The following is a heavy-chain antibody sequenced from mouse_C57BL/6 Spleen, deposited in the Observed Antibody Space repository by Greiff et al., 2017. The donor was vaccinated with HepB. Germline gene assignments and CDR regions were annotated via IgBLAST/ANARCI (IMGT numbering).Heavy chain of an antibody. J-gene: IGHJ4*01. Sequence: VQLKESGPGLVQPSQSLSITCTVSGFSLTSYGVHWVRQSPGKGLEWLGVIWSGGSTDYNAAFISRLSISKDNSKSQVFFKMNSLQADDTAIYYCARKDYYGSNYAMDYWGQGTSVTVSS. CDR1: GFSLTSYG. V-gene: IGHV2-2*01. CDR3: ARKDYYGSNYAMDY. D-gene: IGHD1-1*01. CDR2: IWSGGST.